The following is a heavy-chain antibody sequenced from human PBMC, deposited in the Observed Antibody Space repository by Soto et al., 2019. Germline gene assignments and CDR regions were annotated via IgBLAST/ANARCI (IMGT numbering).Heavy chain of an antibody. Sequence: QVQLVRSGAEGKKPGASVKVSCKASGYTFTSYVMLWGGQAPGQGLEWMGWINAGNGNTKYSQKFQGRVTITRDTSASTAYMELSSLRSEDTAVYYCARSIVVVTALDYWGQGTLVTVSS. V-gene: IGHV1-3*01. CDR1: GYTFTSYV. CDR3: ARSIVVVTALDY. D-gene: IGHD2-21*02. CDR2: INAGNGNT. J-gene: IGHJ4*02.